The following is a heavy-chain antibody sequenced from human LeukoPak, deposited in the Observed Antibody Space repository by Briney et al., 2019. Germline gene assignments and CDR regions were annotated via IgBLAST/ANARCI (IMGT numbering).Heavy chain of an antibody. CDR2: ISYDGSNK. V-gene: IGHV3-30-3*01. CDR1: GFTFSSYA. J-gene: IGHJ4*02. D-gene: IGHD3-22*01. CDR3: AKGSYYDSSGSFYFDY. Sequence: GGSLRLSCAASGFTFSSYAMHWFGQAPGKGLEWVAVISYDGSNKYYADSVKGRFTISRDNSKNTLYVQVNSLGTEDTAAYYCAKGSYYDSSGSFYFDYWGQGTLVTVSS.